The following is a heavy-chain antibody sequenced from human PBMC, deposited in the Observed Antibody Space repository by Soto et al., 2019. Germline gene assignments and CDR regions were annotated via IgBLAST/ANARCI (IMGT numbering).Heavy chain of an antibody. CDR1: GGSISSGGYS. CDR3: AREEGDAFDI. V-gene: IGHV4-30-2*01. Sequence: SETLYLTCAVSGGSISSGGYSWSWIRQPPGKGLEWIGYIYHSGSTYYNPSLKSRVTISVDRSKNQFSLKLSSVTAADTAVYYCAREEGDAFDIWGQGTMVTVSS. CDR2: IYHSGST. J-gene: IGHJ3*02.